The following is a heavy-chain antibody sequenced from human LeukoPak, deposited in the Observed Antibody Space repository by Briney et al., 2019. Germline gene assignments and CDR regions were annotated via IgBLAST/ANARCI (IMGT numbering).Heavy chain of an antibody. CDR3: ARSIPYGTTWYGRSDY. V-gene: IGHV3-7*03. D-gene: IGHD6-13*01. CDR2: IKPDGTTK. Sequence: GGSLRLSCAASGFTFRNYVIHWVRQAPGKGLEWVANIKPDGTTKFYVDSVKGRFTISRDNALNSLYLQMNSLRAEDTAIYYCARSIPYGTTWYGRSDYWGQGILVTVSS. CDR1: GFTFRNYV. J-gene: IGHJ4*02.